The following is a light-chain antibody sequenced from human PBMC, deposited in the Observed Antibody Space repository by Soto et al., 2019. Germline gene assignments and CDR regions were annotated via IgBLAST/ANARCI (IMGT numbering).Light chain of an antibody. Sequence: EVVMSQSPATLSVSPGERATLSCRASQSVSSDLAWYHQKPGQAPRLLIYGASTRATGIPARFSGSGSGTEFTLTINSLQSEDFAVYYCQQHNNWPRTSGQGTKEDI. CDR1: QSVSSD. CDR3: QQHNNWPRT. V-gene: IGKV3-15*01. J-gene: IGKJ1*01. CDR2: GAS.